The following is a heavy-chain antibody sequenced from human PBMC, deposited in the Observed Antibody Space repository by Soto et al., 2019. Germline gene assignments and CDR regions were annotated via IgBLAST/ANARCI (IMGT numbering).Heavy chain of an antibody. CDR1: GFTFSTFS. D-gene: IGHD4-17*01. Sequence: VQLLESGGGLVQPGGSLRLSCEASGFTFSTFSMSWVRQSPGKGLEWVSAITGSGEYTYYADSVKGRFTLSRDNSKNALYLQMNSLGVDDTAIYFCAKDPAGNGEYEGLFDVWGQGTLVNVSS. V-gene: IGHV3-23*01. J-gene: IGHJ4*02. CDR3: AKDPAGNGEYEGLFDV. CDR2: ITGSGEYT.